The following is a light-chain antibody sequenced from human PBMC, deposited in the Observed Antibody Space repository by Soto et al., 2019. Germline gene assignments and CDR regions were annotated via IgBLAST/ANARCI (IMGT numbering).Light chain of an antibody. Sequence: QSVLTQPASVSGSPGQSITISCTGTSSDVVNYNWIAWYQQHPGKFPKLMIYEVYNRPSGVSNRFSGSKSGNTASLTISGLQAEDEAHYYCSSSSASGIHVFGGGTKVTVL. J-gene: IGLJ2*01. CDR1: SSDVVNYNW. CDR3: SSSSASGIHV. V-gene: IGLV2-14*01. CDR2: EVY.